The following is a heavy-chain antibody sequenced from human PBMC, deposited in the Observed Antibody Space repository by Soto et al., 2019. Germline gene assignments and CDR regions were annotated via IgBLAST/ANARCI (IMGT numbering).Heavy chain of an antibody. J-gene: IGHJ6*02. V-gene: IGHV1-69*13. CDR2: IIPIFGTA. CDR1: GGTFSSYA. D-gene: IGHD6-13*01. Sequence: ASVKVSCKASGGTFSSYAISWVRQAPGQGLEWMGGIIPIFGTANYAQKFQGRVTITADESTSTAYMELSSLRSEDTAVYYCAWSALSSSWGHYYGMDVWGQGTTVIVSS. CDR3: AWSALSSSWGHYYGMDV.